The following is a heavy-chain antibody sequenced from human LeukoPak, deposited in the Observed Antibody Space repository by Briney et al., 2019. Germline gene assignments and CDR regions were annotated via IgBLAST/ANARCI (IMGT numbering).Heavy chain of an antibody. CDR1: GFTFIDYD. D-gene: IGHD6-19*01. CDR3: ARGGIQVSGIDEFDY. CDR2: IGIRGDT. J-gene: IGHJ4*02. V-gene: IGHV3-13*01. Sequence: GGSLRLSCAASGFTFIDYDMHWVRQVIGKGLWLVSAIGIRGDTHYSGSVKGRFTISRENAESSLYLQMNSLRAEDTAVYYCARGGIQVSGIDEFDYWGQGTLVTVSS.